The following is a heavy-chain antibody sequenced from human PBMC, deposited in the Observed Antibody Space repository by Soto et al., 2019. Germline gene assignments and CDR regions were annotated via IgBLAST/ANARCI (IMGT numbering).Heavy chain of an antibody. CDR1: GYSFTSYW. J-gene: IGHJ3*02. Sequence: GESLKISCKGSGYSFTSYWIGWVRQMPGKGLEWMGIIYPGDSDTRYSPSFQGQVTISADKSISTAYLQWSSLKASDTAMYYCARRSMITFGGVIPLNDAFDIWGQGTMVTVSS. CDR3: ARRSMITFGGVIPLNDAFDI. CDR2: IYPGDSDT. D-gene: IGHD3-16*01. V-gene: IGHV5-51*01.